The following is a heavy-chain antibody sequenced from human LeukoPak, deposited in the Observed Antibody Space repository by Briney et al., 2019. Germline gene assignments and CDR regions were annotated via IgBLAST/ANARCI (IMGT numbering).Heavy chain of an antibody. CDR3: ARDHGSTWYAPSRTGDEYFQH. D-gene: IGHD6-13*01. CDR1: GGSFSGYY. V-gene: IGHV4-34*01. CDR2: INHSGST. J-gene: IGHJ1*01. Sequence: SETLSLTCAVYGGSFSGYYWSWIRQPPGKGLEWIGEINHSGSTNYNPSLKSRVTISVDTSKNQFSLKLSSVAAADTAVYYCARDHGSTWYAPSRTGDEYFQHWGQGTLVTVSS.